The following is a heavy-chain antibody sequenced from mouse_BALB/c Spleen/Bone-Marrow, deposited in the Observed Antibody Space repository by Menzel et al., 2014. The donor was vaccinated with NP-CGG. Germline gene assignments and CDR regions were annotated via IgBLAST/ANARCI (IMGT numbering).Heavy chain of an antibody. CDR1: GFNIKDTY. V-gene: IGHV14-3*02. Sequence: EVQLQQSGAELVKPGASVKLSCTASGFNIKDTYMHWVKQRPEQGLEWIGRIDPANGNTKYDPKFQGKATITADTSSDTAYLQLSSLTSEDTAVYYCARLYLFAHWGQGTLVTVSA. J-gene: IGHJ3*01. CDR2: IDPANGNT. D-gene: IGHD3-3*01. CDR3: ARLYLFAH.